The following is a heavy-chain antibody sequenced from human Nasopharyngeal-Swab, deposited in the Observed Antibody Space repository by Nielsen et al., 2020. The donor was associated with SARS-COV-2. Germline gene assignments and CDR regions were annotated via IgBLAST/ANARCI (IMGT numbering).Heavy chain of an antibody. CDR1: GGSLSIFY. CDR2: VYDSGST. V-gene: IGHV4-59*08. CDR3: ARRLGLRAPFDY. Sequence: LTRTCAGSGGSLSIFYWRWIRLSPGKGLVWIEYVYDSGSTKYTPSLNSRVTLSVDTSKTQFSLKVRSVTAADTAVYFCARRLGLRAPFDYWGQGTLVTVSS. D-gene: IGHD5/OR15-5a*01. J-gene: IGHJ4*02.